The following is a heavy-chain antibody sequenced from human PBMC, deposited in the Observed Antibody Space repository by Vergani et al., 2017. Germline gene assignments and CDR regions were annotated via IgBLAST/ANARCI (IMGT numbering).Heavy chain of an antibody. CDR1: GGSISSGGYS. J-gene: IGHJ2*01. V-gene: IGHV4-30-2*01. CDR2: IYHCGST. Sequence: QLQLQESGSGLVKPSQTLSLTCAVPGGSISSGGYSWSWIRQPPGKGLEWIGYIYHCGSTYYNPSLTSRVTISVDRSKNQFSLKLSSVTAADTAVNYWARVLSDFWSGYHCWYFDHWGRGTLVTVSS. CDR3: ARVLSDFWSGYHCWYFDH. D-gene: IGHD3-3*01.